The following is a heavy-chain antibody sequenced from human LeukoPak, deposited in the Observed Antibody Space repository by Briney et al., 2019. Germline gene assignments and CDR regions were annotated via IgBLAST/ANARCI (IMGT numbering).Heavy chain of an antibody. D-gene: IGHD4-23*01. CDR2: IYYSGST. CDR3: ARVNGQRWDFDY. Sequence: SETLSLTCTVSGGSISSGGYYWGWIRQHPGKGLEWIGYIYYSGSTYYNPSLKSRVTISVDTSKNQFSLKLSSVTAADTAVYYCARVNGQRWDFDYWGQGTLVTVSS. V-gene: IGHV4-31*03. J-gene: IGHJ4*02. CDR1: GGSISSGGYY.